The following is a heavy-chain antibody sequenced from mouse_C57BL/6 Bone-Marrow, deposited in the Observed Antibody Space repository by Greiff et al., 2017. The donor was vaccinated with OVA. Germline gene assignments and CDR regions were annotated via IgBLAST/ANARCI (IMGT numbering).Heavy chain of an antibody. CDR2: INYDGSRT. V-gene: IGHV5-16*01. Sequence: EVKVVESEGGLVQPGRSMKLSCTASGFTFSDYYMAWVRQVPEKGLEWVENINYDGSRTYYLDFLKSRFIISRDKAKNILSLQMSSLKSEDTATYYCARGNRYFDVWGTGTTVTVSS. J-gene: IGHJ1*03. CDR3: ARGNRYFDV. CDR1: GFTFSDYY.